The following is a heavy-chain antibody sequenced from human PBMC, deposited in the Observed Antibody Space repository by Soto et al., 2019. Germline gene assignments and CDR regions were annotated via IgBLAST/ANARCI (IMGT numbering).Heavy chain of an antibody. D-gene: IGHD3-10*01. CDR2: IYHSGST. CDR1: GGSISSSNW. CDR3: ARDYMVRGVMRLFDP. Sequence: QVQLQESGPGLVKPSGTLSLTCAVSGGSISSSNWWSWVRQPPGKGLEWIGEIYHSGSTNYNPSLKSRVTISVDKSKNQFSLKLSSVPAAATAVYYCARDYMVRGVMRLFDPWGQGTLVTVSS. J-gene: IGHJ5*02. V-gene: IGHV4-4*02.